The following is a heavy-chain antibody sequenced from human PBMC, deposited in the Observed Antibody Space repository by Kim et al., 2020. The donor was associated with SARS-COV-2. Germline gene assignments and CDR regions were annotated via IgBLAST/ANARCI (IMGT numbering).Heavy chain of an antibody. CDR3: ARGHNSYGYSAFDY. Sequence: ASVKVSCKASGYTFTSYAMHWVRQAPGQRLEWMGWINAGNGNTKYSQKFQGRVTITRDTSASTAYMELSSLRSEDTAVYYCARGHNSYGYSAFDYWGQGTLVTVSS. V-gene: IGHV1-3*01. D-gene: IGHD5-18*01. J-gene: IGHJ4*02. CDR2: INAGNGNT. CDR1: GYTFTSYA.